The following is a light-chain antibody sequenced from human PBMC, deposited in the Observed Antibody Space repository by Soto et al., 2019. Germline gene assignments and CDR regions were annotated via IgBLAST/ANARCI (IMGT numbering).Light chain of an antibody. V-gene: IGLV2-14*01. CDR1: SSDVGGYKF. J-gene: IGLJ2*01. Sequence: QSALTQPASVSGSPGQSITISCTGTSSDVGGYKFVSWYQQHPGKAPKLMIYEFTNRPSGISIRFSGSKSGNTASLTISGLQAEDEADYYCSSYTSSSTVVFGGGTKLTVL. CDR2: EFT. CDR3: SSYTSSSTVV.